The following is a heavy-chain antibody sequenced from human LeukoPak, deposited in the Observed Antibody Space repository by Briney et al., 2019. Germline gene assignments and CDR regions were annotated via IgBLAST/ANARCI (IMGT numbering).Heavy chain of an antibody. J-gene: IGHJ3*02. CDR2: INHSGST. Sequence: SGTLSLTCAVYGGSFSGYYWSWIRQPPGKGLEWIGEINHSGSTNYNPSLKSRVTISVDTSKNQFSLKLSSVTAADTAVYYCARDLLHRGYAFDIWGRGTMVTVSS. CDR3: ARDLLHRGYAFDI. V-gene: IGHV4-34*01. D-gene: IGHD3-22*01. CDR1: GGSFSGYY.